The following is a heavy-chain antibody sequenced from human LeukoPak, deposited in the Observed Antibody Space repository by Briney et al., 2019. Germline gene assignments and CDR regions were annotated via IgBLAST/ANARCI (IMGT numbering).Heavy chain of an antibody. CDR1: GYTFTGYY. Sequence: ASVKVSCKASGYTFTGYYMHWVRQAPGQGLEWMGRINPNSGSTNYAQKFQGRVTMTRDTSISTAYMELSRLRSDDTAVYYCARGEVTTLSKYYFDYWGQGTLVTVSS. CDR3: ARGEVTTLSKYYFDY. D-gene: IGHD3-22*01. V-gene: IGHV1-2*06. J-gene: IGHJ4*02. CDR2: INPNSGST.